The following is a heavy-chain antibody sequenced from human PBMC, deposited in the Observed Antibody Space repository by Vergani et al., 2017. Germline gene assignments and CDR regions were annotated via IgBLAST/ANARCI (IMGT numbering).Heavy chain of an antibody. Sequence: EVQLVQSGAEVKKPGASLKISCKGSGYSFTSYWIGWVRQRPGKGLEWMGIIYPGDSDTRYSPSFQGQVTISADKSISTAYLQWSSLKASDTAMYYCARAHMVRGVIGAFDIWGQGTMVTVSS. J-gene: IGHJ3*02. CDR1: GYSFTSYW. D-gene: IGHD3-10*01. CDR3: ARAHMVRGVIGAFDI. CDR2: IYPGDSDT. V-gene: IGHV5-51*01.